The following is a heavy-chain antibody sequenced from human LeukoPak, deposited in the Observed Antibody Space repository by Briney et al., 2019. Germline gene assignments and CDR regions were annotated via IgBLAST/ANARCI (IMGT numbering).Heavy chain of an antibody. CDR3: ARDHPVADWAPDI. J-gene: IGHJ3*02. CDR2: IDYSGSS. CDR1: GGSISSYS. Sequence: SETLSLTCSVSGGSISSYSWTWIRQPPGKGLEWIGFIDYSGSSNYNPSLKSRVTISADPSTNHFSLNLTSVTAADTAVYFCARDHPVADWAPDIWGRGTMVTVSS. V-gene: IGHV4-59*13. D-gene: IGHD3-9*01.